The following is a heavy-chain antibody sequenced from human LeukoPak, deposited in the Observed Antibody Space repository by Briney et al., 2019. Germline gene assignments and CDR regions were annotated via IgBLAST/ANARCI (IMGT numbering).Heavy chain of an antibody. CDR1: GGSLSDTNY. Sequence: SETLSLTCAVSGGSLSDTNYWSWVRQSPGKGLEWIGEIFHTGRTNSNPSLKSRATLSVDKSKNQFSLKMNSVTAADTAMYYCARANFDTLTGWGHFDSWGQGTLVTVSS. J-gene: IGHJ4*02. CDR2: IFHTGRT. D-gene: IGHD3-9*01. CDR3: ARANFDTLTGWGHFDS. V-gene: IGHV4-4*02.